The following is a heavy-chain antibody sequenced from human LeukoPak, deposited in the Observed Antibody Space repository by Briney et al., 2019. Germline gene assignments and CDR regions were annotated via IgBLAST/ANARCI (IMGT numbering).Heavy chain of an antibody. CDR2: INPNSGGT. J-gene: IGHJ4*02. D-gene: IGHD2-15*01. Sequence: RASVKVSCKASGYTFTGYYMHWVRQAPGQGLEWMGWINPNSGGTNYAQKFQGRVTMTRDTSISTAYMELSRLRSDDTAVYYCARELSCSGGSCYLVYWGQGTLVTVSS. V-gene: IGHV1-2*02. CDR3: ARELSCSGGSCYLVY. CDR1: GYTFTGYY.